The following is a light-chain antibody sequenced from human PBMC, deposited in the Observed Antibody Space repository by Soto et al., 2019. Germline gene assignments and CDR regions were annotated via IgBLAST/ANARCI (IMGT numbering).Light chain of an antibody. CDR2: RNN. CDR1: SSNIGSSY. V-gene: IGLV1-47*01. Sequence: QAVVTQPPSASGTPGQRVTISCSGSSSNIGSSYVYWYQQLPGTAPKLVIFRNNQRPSGVPDRSSGSKSGTSASLAISGLRSEDEADYYCAGWDASLSGHVVFGGGTKLTVL. J-gene: IGLJ2*01. CDR3: AGWDASLSGHVV.